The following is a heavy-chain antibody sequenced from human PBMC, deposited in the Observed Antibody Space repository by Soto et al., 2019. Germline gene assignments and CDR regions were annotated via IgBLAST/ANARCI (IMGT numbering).Heavy chain of an antibody. CDR2: ISYDGSNK. D-gene: IGHD3-10*01. CDR3: AKAGGVGYYYGSGSYSPMFYYYYYGMDV. CDR1: GFTFSSYG. V-gene: IGHV3-30*18. J-gene: IGHJ6*02. Sequence: PGGSLRLSCAASGFTFSSYGMHWVRQAPGKGLEWVAVISYDGSNKYYADSVKGRFTISRGNSKNTLYLQMNSLRAEDTAVYYCAKAGGVGYYYGSGSYSPMFYYYYYGMDVWGQGTTVTVSS.